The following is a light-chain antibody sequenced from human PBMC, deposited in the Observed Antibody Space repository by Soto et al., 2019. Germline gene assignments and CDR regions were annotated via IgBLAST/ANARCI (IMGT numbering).Light chain of an antibody. CDR3: SSSSGTNYQYV. V-gene: IGLV2-8*01. Sequence: QSVLTQPPSASGAFGQSVTISCTGTSSDVGGYNYVSWYQQHPGKAPKLMIYEVSERPSGVPDRFSGSKSGNTASLTVSGLQADDEADYYCSSSSGTNYQYVFGTGTKVTVL. J-gene: IGLJ1*01. CDR1: SSDVGGYNY. CDR2: EVS.